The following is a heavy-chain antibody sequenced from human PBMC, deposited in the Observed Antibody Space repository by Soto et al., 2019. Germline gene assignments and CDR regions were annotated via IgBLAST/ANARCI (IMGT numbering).Heavy chain of an antibody. V-gene: IGHV4-61*01. CDR2: IYYSGST. Sequence: SETLSLTCTVSGGSVNSGNYYWSWMRQPPGKGLEWIGYIYYSGSTNFNPSLKSRVTISIDTSKNQFSLKLSSVTAADTAVYYCATGSSGWYVDFDYWGQGTLVTVSS. CDR3: ATGSSGWYVDFDY. CDR1: GGSVNSGNYY. D-gene: IGHD6-19*01. J-gene: IGHJ4*02.